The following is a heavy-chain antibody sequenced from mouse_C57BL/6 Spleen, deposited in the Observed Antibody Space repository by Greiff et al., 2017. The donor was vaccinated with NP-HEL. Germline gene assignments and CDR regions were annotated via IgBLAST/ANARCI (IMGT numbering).Heavy chain of an antibody. CDR1: GFTFSDYG. Sequence: EVKLMESGGGLVKPGGSLKLSCAASGFTFSDYGMHWVRQAPEKGLEWVAYISSGSSTIYYADTVKGRFTISRDNAKNTLCLQMTSLRSEDTAMYYCARLVFDYWGQGTTLTVSS. CDR3: ARLVFDY. V-gene: IGHV5-17*01. CDR2: ISSGSSTI. J-gene: IGHJ2*01.